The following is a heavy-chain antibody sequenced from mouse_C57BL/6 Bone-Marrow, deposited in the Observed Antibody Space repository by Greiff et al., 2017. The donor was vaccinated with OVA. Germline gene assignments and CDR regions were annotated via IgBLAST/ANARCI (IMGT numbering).Heavy chain of an antibody. Sequence: EVQLVESGGGLVKPGGSLKLSCAASGFTFSSYAMSWVRQTPEKRLEWVATISDGGSYIYYPDNVKGRFTISRDNAKNNLYLQMSHLKSEDTAMYYCARDHFAMDYWGQGTSVTVSS. CDR1: GFTFSSYA. J-gene: IGHJ4*01. CDR3: ARDHFAMDY. CDR2: ISDGGSYI. V-gene: IGHV5-4*01.